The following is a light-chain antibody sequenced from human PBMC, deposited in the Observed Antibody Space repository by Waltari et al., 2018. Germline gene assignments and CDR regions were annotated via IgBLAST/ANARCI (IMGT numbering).Light chain of an antibody. J-gene: IGKJ5*01. CDR3: QQSYSLLIT. CDR1: QSIINY. CDR2: GAS. Sequence: DIQMTQSPSSLSASVGDRVTITCRARQSIINYLNWYQQKPGKAPKLLIYGASSLQSGVPSRFSGSGSVSAFTLTIRSMQPEAFATYYCQQSYSLLITFGQGTRLEIK. V-gene: IGKV1-39*01.